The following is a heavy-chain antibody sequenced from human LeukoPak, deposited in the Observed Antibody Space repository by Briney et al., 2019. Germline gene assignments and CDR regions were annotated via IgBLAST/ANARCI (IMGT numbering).Heavy chain of an antibody. CDR1: GGSISSSSYY. CDR2: ISSSGSTI. CDR3: ARVNGQWLARGWYFDL. J-gene: IGHJ2*01. Sequence: LSLTCTVSGGSISSSSYYWGWIRQAPGKGLEWVSYISSSGSTIYYADSVKGRFTISRDNAKNSLYLQMNSLRAEDTAVYYCARVNGQWLARGWYFDLWGRGTLVTVSS. V-gene: IGHV3-11*04. D-gene: IGHD6-19*01.